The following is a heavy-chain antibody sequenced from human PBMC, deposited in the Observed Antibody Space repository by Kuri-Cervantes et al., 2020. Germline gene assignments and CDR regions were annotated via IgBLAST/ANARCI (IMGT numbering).Heavy chain of an antibody. CDR3: AKGSDSGYDQDY. CDR2: IWYDGSNK. V-gene: IGHV3-33*06. CDR1: GFTFSSYG. J-gene: IGHJ4*02. D-gene: IGHD5-12*01. Sequence: GGSLRLSCAASGFTFSSYGMHWVRQAPGKGLEWVAVIWYDGSNKYYADSVKGRFTISRDNSKNTLYLQMNNLRAEDTAVYYCAKGSDSGYDQDYWGQGSLVTVSS.